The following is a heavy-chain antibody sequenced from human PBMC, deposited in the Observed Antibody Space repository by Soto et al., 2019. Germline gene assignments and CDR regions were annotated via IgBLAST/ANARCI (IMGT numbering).Heavy chain of an antibody. CDR3: ARVGEGPYYYDSSGYPNWFDP. D-gene: IGHD3-22*01. V-gene: IGHV4-59*01. CDR2: IYYSGST. Sequence: SETLSLTCTVSGGSISSYYWSWMRQPPGKGPEWIGYIYYSGSTNYNPSLKSRVTISVDTSKNQFSLKLSSVTAADTAVYYCARVGEGPYYYDSSGYPNWFDPWGQGTLVTVSS. CDR1: GGSISSYY. J-gene: IGHJ5*02.